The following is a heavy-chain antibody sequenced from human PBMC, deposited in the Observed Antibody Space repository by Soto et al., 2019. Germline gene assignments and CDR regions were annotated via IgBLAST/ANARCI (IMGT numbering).Heavy chain of an antibody. CDR2: INTDGSIT. J-gene: IGHJ4*02. CDR1: GLIFSNYK. Sequence: EVQLVESGGGLVQPGGSLRLSCAASGLIFSNYKMHWVRQAPGKGLVLVSRINTDGSITDYADSVKGRFTVSRDNAKNTMYLQMNSLTGDDTAVYFCARDTNGLHYWGQGALVTVSS. V-gene: IGHV3-74*01. CDR3: ARDTNGLHY. D-gene: IGHD1-1*01.